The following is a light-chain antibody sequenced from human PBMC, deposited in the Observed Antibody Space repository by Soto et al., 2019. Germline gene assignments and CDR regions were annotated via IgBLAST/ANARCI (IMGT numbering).Light chain of an antibody. CDR1: SSDVGSDNL. CDR2: GGT. J-gene: IGLJ1*01. Sequence: QSVLTQPASVSGSPGQSITISCTGTSSDVGSDNLVSWYQQHPGEAPKLMIYGGTKRPSGVSNRFSGSKSGNTASLTISGLQAEDAADYYCCSYACITTYYVFGTGTKLTVL. V-gene: IGLV2-23*01. CDR3: CSYACITTYYV.